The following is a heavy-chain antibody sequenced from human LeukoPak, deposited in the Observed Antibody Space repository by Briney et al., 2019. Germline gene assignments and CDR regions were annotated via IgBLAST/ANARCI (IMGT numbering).Heavy chain of an antibody. CDR1: GFTFSSYW. Sequence: PGGSLRLSCAASGFTFSSYWMSWVRQAPGKGLEWVANIDQDGNEQYYVDSVKGRFTISRDNAKNSLYLQMNSLRAEDTAVYFCAKDGRYDFWSAYGGMDYYYYMDVWGKGTTVTVSS. V-gene: IGHV3-7*01. CDR2: IDQDGNEQ. D-gene: IGHD3-3*01. J-gene: IGHJ6*03. CDR3: AKDGRYDFWSAYGGMDYYYYMDV.